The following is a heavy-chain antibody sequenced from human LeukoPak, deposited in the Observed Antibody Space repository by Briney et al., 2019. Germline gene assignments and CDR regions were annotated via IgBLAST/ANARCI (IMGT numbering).Heavy chain of an antibody. Sequence: SETLSLTCAVYGGSFSGYYWSWIRQPPGKGLEWIGEINHSGSTNYNPSLKGRVTISVDTSKNRFSLKLSSVTAADTAVYYCARGDYYDSSGPIDDYWGQGTLVTVSS. CDR2: INHSGST. CDR3: ARGDYYDSSGPIDDY. J-gene: IGHJ4*02. D-gene: IGHD3-22*01. CDR1: GGSFSGYY. V-gene: IGHV4-34*01.